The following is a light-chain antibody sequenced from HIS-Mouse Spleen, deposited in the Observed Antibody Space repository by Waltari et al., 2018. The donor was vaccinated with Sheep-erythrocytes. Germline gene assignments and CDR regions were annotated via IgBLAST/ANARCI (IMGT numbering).Light chain of an antibody. CDR3: CSYAGSSTWV. CDR1: SSDVGGYNY. V-gene: IGLV2-23*01. Sequence: QSALTQPRSVSGSPGQSVTISCTGTSSDVGGYNYVSWYQQHPGKAPKLMIYEGSKRPSGVSTCFSGSKSGNTASLTISGLQAEDEADYYCCSYAGSSTWVFGGGTKLTVL. CDR2: EGS. J-gene: IGLJ3*02.